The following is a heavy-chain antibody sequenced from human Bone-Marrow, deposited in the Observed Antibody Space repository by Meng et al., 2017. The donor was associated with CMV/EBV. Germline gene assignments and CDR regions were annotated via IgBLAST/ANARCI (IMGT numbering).Heavy chain of an antibody. D-gene: IGHD2-15*01. Sequence: GGSLRLSCAASGFTFSSYWMSWVRQAPGKGLEWVANIKQDGSEKYYVDSVKGRFTISRDNAKNSLYLQMNSLRAEDTAVYYCARDSRLGVAYYYYGMDVWGQGTTVTVSS. CDR1: GFTFSSYW. J-gene: IGHJ6*02. CDR3: ARDSRLGVAYYYYGMDV. CDR2: IKQDGSEK. V-gene: IGHV3-7*01.